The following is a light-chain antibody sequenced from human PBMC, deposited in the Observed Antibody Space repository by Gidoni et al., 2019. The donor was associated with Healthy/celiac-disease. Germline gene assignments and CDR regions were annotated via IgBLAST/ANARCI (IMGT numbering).Light chain of an antibody. Sequence: EIALTQSPGTLPLSPGERATLSCRTRPSVSSSYLAWYQQKPGQAPRLLIYGASSRATGLPDRIRGSGSRTDITLTISRLEPEDFAVYYCQQYQAFXXXTKVEIK. J-gene: IGKJ1*01. V-gene: IGKV3-20*01. CDR2: GAS. CDR1: PSVSSSY. CDR3: QQYQA.